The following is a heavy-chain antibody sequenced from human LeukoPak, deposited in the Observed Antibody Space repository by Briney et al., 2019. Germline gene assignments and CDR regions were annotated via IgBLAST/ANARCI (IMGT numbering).Heavy chain of an antibody. Sequence: ESGPTLVNPTQTLTLTCTFSGFSLSTSGVGVGWIRQPPGKALEWLALIYCDDDKRYSPSLKSRLTITKDTSKNQVVLTMINMDPVDTATYYCAHSKSVAVAGTFDYWGQGTLVTVSS. J-gene: IGHJ4*02. D-gene: IGHD6-19*01. V-gene: IGHV2-5*02. CDR1: GFSLSTSGVG. CDR3: AHSKSVAVAGTFDY. CDR2: IYCDDDK.